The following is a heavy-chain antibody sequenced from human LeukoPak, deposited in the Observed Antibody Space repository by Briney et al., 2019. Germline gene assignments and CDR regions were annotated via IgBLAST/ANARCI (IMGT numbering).Heavy chain of an antibody. Sequence: LGESLKISCKGSGYSFTSYWIGWVRQMPGKGLEWMGIIYPGDSDTRYSPSFQGQVTISADKSISTAYLQWSSLKASDTAMYYCARTVAGMLPENWFDPWGQGTLVTVSS. CDR1: GYSFTSYW. CDR2: IYPGDSDT. D-gene: IGHD6-19*01. CDR3: ARTVAGMLPENWFDP. J-gene: IGHJ5*02. V-gene: IGHV5-51*01.